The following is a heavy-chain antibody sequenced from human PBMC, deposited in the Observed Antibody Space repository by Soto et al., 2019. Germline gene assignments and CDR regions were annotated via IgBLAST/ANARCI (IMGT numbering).Heavy chain of an antibody. V-gene: IGHV4-4*07. CDR2: IYSGGRN. J-gene: IGHJ4*02. D-gene: IGHD6-13*01. CDR1: VGSISIFY. CDR3: ARGSSRWDY. Sequence: AETLSLTCTFSVGSISIFYWSWIRQPAGKGLEWIGRIYSGGRNNYNPSLKSRVTMSVDTSKNQFSLRLSSVTAADTAMYYCARGSSRWDYWRKGNLVTVSS.